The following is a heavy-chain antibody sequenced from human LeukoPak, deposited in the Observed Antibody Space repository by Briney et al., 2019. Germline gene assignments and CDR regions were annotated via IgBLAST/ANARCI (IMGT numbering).Heavy chain of an antibody. CDR3: AREGAAMAPRYFDH. CDR1: GLTFSSYW. CDR2: IKNDGSTT. D-gene: IGHD5-18*01. Sequence: GGSLRLSCAASGLTFSSYWMLWVRQIPGKGLLWVSRIKNDGSTTTYADSVKGRFTISRDNAKNMLYLQMNSLRPEDTAVYYCAREGAAMAPRYFDHWGQGPLVTVSS. V-gene: IGHV3-74*01. J-gene: IGHJ4*02.